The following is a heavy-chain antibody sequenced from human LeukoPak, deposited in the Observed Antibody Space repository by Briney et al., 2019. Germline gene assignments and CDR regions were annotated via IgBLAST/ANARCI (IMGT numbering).Heavy chain of an antibody. CDR2: IIPILGIA. Sequence: ASVKVSCKASGGTFSSYAISWVRQAPGQGHEWMGRIIPILGIANYAQKFQGRVTITADKSTSTAYMELSSLRSEDTAVYYCARDLGSYGYFDYWGQGTLVTVSS. CDR3: ARDLGSYGYFDY. D-gene: IGHD5-18*01. J-gene: IGHJ4*02. V-gene: IGHV1-69*04. CDR1: GGTFSSYA.